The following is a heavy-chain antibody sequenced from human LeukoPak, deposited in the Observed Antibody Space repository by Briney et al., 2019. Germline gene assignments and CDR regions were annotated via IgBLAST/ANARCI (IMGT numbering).Heavy chain of an antibody. CDR2: IRSKANSYAT. Sequence: GGSLRLPCAASGFTFSGSAMHWVRQASGKGLEWGGRIRSKANSYATTYAASVKGRFTISRDDSKNTAYLQMNSLKTEDTAVYFCTRPLRGSGSGDRDYWGQGTLVTVSS. J-gene: IGHJ4*02. D-gene: IGHD3-10*01. V-gene: IGHV3-73*01. CDR1: GFTFSGSA. CDR3: TRPLRGSGSGDRDY.